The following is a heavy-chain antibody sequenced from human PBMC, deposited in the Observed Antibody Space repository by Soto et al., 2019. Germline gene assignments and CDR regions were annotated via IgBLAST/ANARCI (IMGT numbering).Heavy chain of an antibody. CDR1: GFTFSDYY. J-gene: IGHJ5*02. V-gene: IGHV3-11*06. D-gene: IGHD2-2*01. CDR3: ARDGNRYCSSTSCYVPNWFDP. CDR2: ISSSSSYT. Sequence: PGGSLRLSCAASGFTFSDYYMSWIRQALGKGLEWVSYISSSSSYTNYADSVKGRFTISRDNAKNSLYLQMNSLRAEDTAVYYCARDGNRYCSSTSCYVPNWFDPWGQGTLVTVSS.